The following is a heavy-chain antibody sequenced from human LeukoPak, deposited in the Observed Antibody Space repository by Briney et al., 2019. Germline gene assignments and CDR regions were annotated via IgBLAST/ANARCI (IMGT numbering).Heavy chain of an antibody. V-gene: IGHV3-30*18. CDR2: ISKDESNK. CDR3: AKDNPVLEY. J-gene: IGHJ4*02. CDR1: GFSFGTFG. Sequence: GGSLRLSCATSGFSFGTFGMHWVRQTPGKGLEWVSHISKDESNKYYADSVKGRFTISRDTSKNTLFLQMNSLRVEDTAVYYCAKDNPVLEYWGQGTLVTVSS.